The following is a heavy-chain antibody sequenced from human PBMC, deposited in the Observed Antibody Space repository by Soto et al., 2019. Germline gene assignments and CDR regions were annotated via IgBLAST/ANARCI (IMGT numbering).Heavy chain of an antibody. CDR3: ATYYYGWGGHTWLAP. J-gene: IGHJ5*02. CDR1: GGSISSSSYY. V-gene: IGHV4-39*01. CDR2: IYYSGST. Sequence: SGTLSLTCPVSGGSISSSSYYWGWIRQPPGKGLEWIGSIYYSGSTYYNPSLKSRVTISVDTSKNQFSLKLSSVTAADPAVYSCATYYYGWGGHTWLAPGGQEPRVTVPS. D-gene: IGHD3-10*01.